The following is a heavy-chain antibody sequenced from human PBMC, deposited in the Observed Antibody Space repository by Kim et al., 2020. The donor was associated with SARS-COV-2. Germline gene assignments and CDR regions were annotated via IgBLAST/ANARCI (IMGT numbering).Heavy chain of an antibody. V-gene: IGHV3-74*01. CDR3: ASRRYTGTYYYFDY. D-gene: IGHD1-26*01. Sequence: RGSLRLSCAASGFTFSSYWMHWVRQAPGKGLVWVSRINSDGGTTSYADSVKGRFTISRDNAKSTLYLQMNSLRAEDTAVYYCASRRYTGTYYYFDYWGQGTLVTVSS. CDR2: INSDGGTT. CDR1: GFTFSSYW. J-gene: IGHJ4*02.